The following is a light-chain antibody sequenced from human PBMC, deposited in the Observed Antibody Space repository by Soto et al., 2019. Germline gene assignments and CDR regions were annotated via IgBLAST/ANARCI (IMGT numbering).Light chain of an antibody. Sequence: EIVLTQSPGTLSLSPGERATLSCRASQSVFNNHIGWYQQKPGQAPRRLIFGASFRATGIPDRFSGSGSGTDFTLHISRLEPEDFGVYYCQQYGSSPTTFGQGTKVEIK. CDR1: QSVFNNH. V-gene: IGKV3-20*01. J-gene: IGKJ1*01. CDR2: GAS. CDR3: QQYGSSPTT.